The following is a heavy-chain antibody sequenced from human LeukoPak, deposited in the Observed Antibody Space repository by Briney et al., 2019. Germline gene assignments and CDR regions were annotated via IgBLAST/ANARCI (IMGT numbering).Heavy chain of an antibody. Sequence: SETLSLTCTVSGESISGFYWNWIRQPPGKGLEWIGYIYYSGSTNYNPSLKSRVTISVDTSKNQFSLKLSSVTAADTAVYYCASGFDWGQGTLVTVSS. CDR3: ASGFD. J-gene: IGHJ4*02. CDR2: IYYSGST. CDR1: GESISGFY. V-gene: IGHV4-59*12. D-gene: IGHD3-10*01.